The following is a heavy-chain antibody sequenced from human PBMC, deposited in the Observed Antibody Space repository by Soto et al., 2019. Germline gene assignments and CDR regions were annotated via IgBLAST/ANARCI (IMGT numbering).Heavy chain of an antibody. CDR2: IYPGDSDT. J-gene: IGHJ4*02. V-gene: IGHV5-51*01. D-gene: IGHD2-2*01. CDR3: ARHRYLARYCSSTSCFELDY. Sequence: RQMPGKGLEWMGIIYPGDSDTRYSPSFQGQVTISADKSISTAYLQWSSLKASDTAMYYCARHRYLARYCSSTSCFELDYWGQGTLVTVSS.